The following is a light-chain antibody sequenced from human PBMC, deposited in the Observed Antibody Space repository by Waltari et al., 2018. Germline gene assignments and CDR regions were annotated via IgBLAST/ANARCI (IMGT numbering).Light chain of an antibody. CDR3: ATWDDSLSGFYV. V-gene: IGLV1-44*01. Sequence: QSVLTPPPSSSGTPGQRVIFSCSGSSPNIGGNTVNCDQQLPGRAPKLLIYGNNQRPSGVPDRFSGSKSGTSASLVISGLQSEDEADYYCATWDDSLSGFYVFGAGTRVTVL. CDR1: SPNIGGNT. CDR2: GNN. J-gene: IGLJ1*01.